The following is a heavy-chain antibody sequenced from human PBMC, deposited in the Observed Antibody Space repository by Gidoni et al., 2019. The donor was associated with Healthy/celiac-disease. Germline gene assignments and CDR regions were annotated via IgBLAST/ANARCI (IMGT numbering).Heavy chain of an antibody. CDR2: IYWDDDK. Sequence: QITLKESGPTLVKPTQTLTLTCTFSGFSLSTSGVGVGWIRQPPGKALEWLALIYWDDDKRYSPSLKSRLTITKDTSKNQVVLTMTNMDPVDTATYYCAHRRGSGYDTHTVDTSWFDPWGQGTLVTVSS. CDR1: GFSLSTSGVG. V-gene: IGHV2-5*02. D-gene: IGHD5-12*01. CDR3: AHRRGSGYDTHTVDTSWFDP. J-gene: IGHJ5*02.